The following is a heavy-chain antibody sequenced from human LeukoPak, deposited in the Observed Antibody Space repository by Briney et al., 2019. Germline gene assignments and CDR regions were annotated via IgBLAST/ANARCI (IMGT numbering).Heavy chain of an antibody. CDR1: GFTFSSYG. CDR2: IRYDGSNK. CDR3: AKTLPVFYGSGSYYKNPIDY. Sequence: GGSLRLSCAASGFTFSSYGMHWVRQAPGKGLEWVAFIRYDGSNKYYADSVKGRFTISRDNSKNTLYLQMNSLRAEDTAVYYCAKTLPVFYGSGSYYKNPIDYWGQGTLVTVSS. J-gene: IGHJ4*02. V-gene: IGHV3-30*02. D-gene: IGHD3-10*01.